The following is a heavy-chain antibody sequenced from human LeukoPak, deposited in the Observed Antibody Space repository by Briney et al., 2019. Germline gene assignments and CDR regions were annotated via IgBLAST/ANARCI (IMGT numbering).Heavy chain of an antibody. V-gene: IGHV3-74*01. Sequence: GGSLRLSCAASGFTFSSNWMHWVRQAPGKGLVWVSRINEDGSTTNYADSVKGRSTIFRDNAKNTLYLQMNSLRAGDTAVYYCVRDLGGRSGHWGQGTLVTVSS. J-gene: IGHJ4*02. CDR1: GFTFSSNW. CDR2: INEDGSTT. D-gene: IGHD1-26*01. CDR3: VRDLGGRSGH.